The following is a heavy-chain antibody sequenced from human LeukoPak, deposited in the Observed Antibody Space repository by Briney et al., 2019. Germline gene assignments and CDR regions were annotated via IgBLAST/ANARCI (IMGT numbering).Heavy chain of an antibody. CDR2: IYYSGST. V-gene: IGHV4-30-4*01. D-gene: IGHD2-21*02. CDR3: ARVREDCGGDCSEYFQH. J-gene: IGHJ1*01. Sequence: SETRSLTCTVSGGSISSGDYYWSWIRQPPGKGLEWIGYIYYSGSTYYNPSLKSRVTISVDTSKNQFSLKLSSVTAADTAVYYCARVREDCGGDCSEYFQHWGQGTLVTVPS. CDR1: GGSISSGDYY.